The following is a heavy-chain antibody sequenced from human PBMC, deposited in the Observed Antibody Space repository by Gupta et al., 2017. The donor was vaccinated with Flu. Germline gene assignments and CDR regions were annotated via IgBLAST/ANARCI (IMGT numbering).Heavy chain of an antibody. Sequence: QVQLQESGPGLVKPSQTLSLTCTVSGGSISSGSYYWSWIRQPAGKGLEWIGRIYTSGSTNYNPSLKSRVTISVDTSKNQFSLKLSSVTAADTAVYYCASAMVRGVIIMDAEYFQHWGQGTLVTVSS. J-gene: IGHJ1*01. CDR2: IYTSGST. CDR3: ASAMVRGVIIMDAEYFQH. D-gene: IGHD3-10*01. V-gene: IGHV4-61*02. CDR1: GGSISSGSYY.